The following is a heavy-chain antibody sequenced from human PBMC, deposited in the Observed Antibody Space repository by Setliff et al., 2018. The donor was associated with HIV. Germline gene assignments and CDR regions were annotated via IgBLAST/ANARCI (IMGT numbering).Heavy chain of an antibody. D-gene: IGHD6-6*01. J-gene: IGHJ1*01. V-gene: IGHV1-46*01. Sequence: ASVKVSCKASGGTFTRNYMHWVRQAPGQGLEWMGIINPSSGSTTYAQKFQGRVTMTRDTSTSTVYMELSSLRSEDTAVYYCARDPAPSSSASYFQHWGQGTPVTVSS. CDR2: INPSSGST. CDR1: GGTFTRNY. CDR3: ARDPAPSSSASYFQH.